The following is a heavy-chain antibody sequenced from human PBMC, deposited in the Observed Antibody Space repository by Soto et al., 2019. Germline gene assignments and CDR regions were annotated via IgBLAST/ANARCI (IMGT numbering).Heavy chain of an antibody. CDR2: IIPIFGTA. CDR1: GGTFSSYA. J-gene: IGHJ4*02. Sequence: GASVKVSCKASGGTFSSYAISWVRQAPGQGLEWMGGIIPIFGTANYAQKFQGRVTITADESTSTAYMELSSLRSEDTAVYYCAREILTYCYFDYWGQGTLVTVSS. CDR3: AREILTYCYFDY. D-gene: IGHD2-8*02. V-gene: IGHV1-69*13.